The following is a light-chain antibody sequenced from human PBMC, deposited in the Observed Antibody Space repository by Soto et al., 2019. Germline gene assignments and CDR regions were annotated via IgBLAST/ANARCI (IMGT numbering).Light chain of an antibody. CDR3: QVWDVSTVHYV. J-gene: IGLJ1*01. CDR2: DDS. Sequence: LTQPPSMSVAPGQTARITFGGNNIGSKTVHWYQQKAGQAPVLVVYDDSDRPSGIPERFSGSNSGNTATLTISRVEAGDEADYYCQVWDVSTVHYVFGTGTKVTVL. CDR1: NIGSKT. V-gene: IGLV3-21*02.